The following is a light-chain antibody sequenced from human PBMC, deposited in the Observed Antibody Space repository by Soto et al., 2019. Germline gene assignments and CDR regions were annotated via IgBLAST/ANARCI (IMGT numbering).Light chain of an antibody. V-gene: IGKV1-5*01. Sequence: DIQMTQSPSTLSASVGDRVTITCRASQSISSWLAWYQQKTGKAPKLLIYDASSLESGVPSRFSGSGSGTEVTLTISSLQPDDFATYYCQQYNSYSRTVGQGTKVEIK. CDR1: QSISSW. CDR2: DAS. J-gene: IGKJ1*01. CDR3: QQYNSYSRT.